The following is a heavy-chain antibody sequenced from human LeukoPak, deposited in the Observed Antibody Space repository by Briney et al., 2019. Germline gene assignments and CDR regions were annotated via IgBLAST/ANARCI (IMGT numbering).Heavy chain of an antibody. CDR1: GDSINTYY. V-gene: IGHV4-4*07. Sequence: SETLSLTCTVSGDSINTYYWNWIRQPAGKGLEWIGRINTSGNTNYNPSLKSRVTMSVDTSQNQFSLKLSSVTAADTAVYYCAREPPGYWGQGILVTVSS. CDR2: INTSGNT. CDR3: AREPPGY. J-gene: IGHJ4*02.